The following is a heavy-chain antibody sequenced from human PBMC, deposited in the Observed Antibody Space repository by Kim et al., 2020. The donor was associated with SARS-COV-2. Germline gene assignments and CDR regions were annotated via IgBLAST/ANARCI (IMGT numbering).Heavy chain of an antibody. CDR2: IRSKVNGYAT. D-gene: IGHD1-1*01. V-gene: IGHV3-73*01. CDR1: GFTFSDYA. CDR3: TRVPGTMLAFWDAFD. J-gene: IGHJ3*02. Sequence: GGSLRLSCGASGFTFSDYAMHWVRRASGKGLEWVCRIRSKVNGYATAYRASVRGRITISRDDSRNTAHLNRHRLKNADTAGYYCTRVPGTMLAFWDAFD.